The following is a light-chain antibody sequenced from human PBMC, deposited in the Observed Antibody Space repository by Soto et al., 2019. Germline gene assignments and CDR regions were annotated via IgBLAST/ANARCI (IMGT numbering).Light chain of an antibody. CDR1: QYISNY. CDR3: QQYNSYSEA. Sequence: DIQMTQSSCSLSAAVGDTLTSTWRASQYISNYVAWFQQKPGQAPKSLIYAASKLHSGVPSKFTGSGSGTDFTLTISSLQPDDSATYYCQQYNSYSEAFGQGTKVDIK. J-gene: IGKJ1*01. CDR2: AAS. V-gene: IGKV1-16*02.